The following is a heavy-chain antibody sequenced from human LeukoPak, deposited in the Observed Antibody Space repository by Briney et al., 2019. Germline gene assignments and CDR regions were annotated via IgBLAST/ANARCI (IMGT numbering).Heavy chain of an antibody. CDR1: VYTFTIYD. D-gene: IGHD3-10*01. Sequence: GSVNVSCKASVYTFTIYDINGVRQATGQGLEWMVWMNPKSGNTGYAQKFQGRVTMTRNTSISTAYMELSSLRSEDTAVYYCAREDRGVLIVDYWGQGTLVTVSS. CDR2: MNPKSGNT. V-gene: IGHV1-8*01. CDR3: AREDRGVLIVDY. J-gene: IGHJ4*02.